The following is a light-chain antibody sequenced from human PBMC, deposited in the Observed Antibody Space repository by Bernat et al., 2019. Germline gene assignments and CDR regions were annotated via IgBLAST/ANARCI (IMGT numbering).Light chain of an antibody. CDR3: RSYTSSSTLWV. J-gene: IGLJ1*01. CDR1: SSDVGGYNY. CDR2: DVS. V-gene: IGLV2-14*03. Sequence: QSALTQPASVSGSPGQSITISCTGTSSDVGGYNYVSWYQQHPGKAPKLMIYDVSNRPSGVSNRFSGSKSGNTASLTISGLQAEDEADYYCRSYTSSSTLWVLGTGTKVTVL.